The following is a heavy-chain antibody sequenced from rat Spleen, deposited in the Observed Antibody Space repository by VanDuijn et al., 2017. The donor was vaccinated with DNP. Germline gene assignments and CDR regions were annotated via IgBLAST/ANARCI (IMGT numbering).Heavy chain of an antibody. CDR1: GFTFSNYG. CDR2: ISHDGSTT. CDR3: ARPDY. J-gene: IGHJ2*01. V-gene: IGHV5-29*01. Sequence: EVQLVESGGGLVQPGRSLKLSCAASGFTFSNYGMAWVRQAPTKGLEWVATISHDGSTTYYRDSVKGRFTTSRDNAKNTLYLQMDSLRSEDTATYYCARPDYWGQGVMVTVSS.